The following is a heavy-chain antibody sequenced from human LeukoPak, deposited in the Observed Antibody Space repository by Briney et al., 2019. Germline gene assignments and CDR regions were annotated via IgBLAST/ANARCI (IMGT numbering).Heavy chain of an antibody. J-gene: IGHJ4*02. CDR3: ARGHDILTGYSPLDY. Sequence: SETLSLTCTVSGGSISSGGYYWSWIRQPPGKGLEWIGEIYHSGSTNYNPSLKSRVTISVDKSKNQFSLKLSSVTAADTAVYYCARGHDILTGYSPLDYWGQGTLVTVSS. CDR2: IYHSGST. D-gene: IGHD3-9*01. CDR1: GGSISSGGYY. V-gene: IGHV4-39*07.